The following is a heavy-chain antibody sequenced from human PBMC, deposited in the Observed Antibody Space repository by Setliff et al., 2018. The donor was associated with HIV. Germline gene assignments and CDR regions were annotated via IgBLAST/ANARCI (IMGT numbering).Heavy chain of an antibody. J-gene: IGHJ3*02. CDR3: ATPKLSLTYYYDSSGWEDAFDI. CDR1: GGTFSSYA. D-gene: IGHD3-22*01. Sequence: GASVQVSCKASGGTFSSYAISWVRQAPGQGLEWMGGIIPIFGTANYAQKFQGRVTITTDESTSTAYMELSSLRSEDTAVYYCATPKLSLTYYYDSSGWEDAFDIWGQGTMVTVSS. V-gene: IGHV1-69*05. CDR2: IIPIFGTA.